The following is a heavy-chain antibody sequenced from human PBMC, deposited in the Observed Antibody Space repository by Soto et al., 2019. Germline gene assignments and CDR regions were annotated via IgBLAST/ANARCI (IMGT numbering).Heavy chain of an antibody. CDR3: ARDTTPGVGAYLNDY. D-gene: IGHD1-26*01. J-gene: IGHJ4*02. CDR1: GFTFSSYG. CDR2: IWYDGSNK. V-gene: IGHV3-33*01. Sequence: PGGSLRLSCAASGFTFSSYGMHWVRQAPGKGLEWVAVIWYDGSNKYYADSVKGRFTISRDNSKNTLYLQMNSLRAVDTAVYYCARDTTPGVGAYLNDYWGQGTLVTVSS.